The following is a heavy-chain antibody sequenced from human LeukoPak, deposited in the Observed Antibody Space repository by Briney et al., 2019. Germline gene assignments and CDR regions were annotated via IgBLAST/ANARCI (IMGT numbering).Heavy chain of an antibody. CDR3: ARDDASPGYYYSSGSYYLADY. V-gene: IGHV1-18*01. J-gene: IGHJ4*02. CDR1: GYTFTSYG. D-gene: IGHD3-10*01. CDR2: ISAYNGST. Sequence: ASVKVSCKASGYTFTSYGISWVRQAPGQGLEWMGWISAYNGSTNYAQKLQGRVTMTTDTSTSTAYMELRSLRSDDTAVYYCARDDASPGYYYSSGSYYLADYWGQGTLVTVSS.